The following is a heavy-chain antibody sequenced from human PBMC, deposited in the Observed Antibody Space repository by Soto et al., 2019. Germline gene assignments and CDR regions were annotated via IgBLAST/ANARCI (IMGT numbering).Heavy chain of an antibody. CDR1: GFTFSSYG. CDR3: ARDLVGATSRPDYYFDY. V-gene: IGHV3-33*01. J-gene: IGHJ4*02. CDR2: IWYDGSNK. D-gene: IGHD1-26*01. Sequence: QVQLVESGGGVVQPGRSLRLSCAASGFTFSSYGMHWVRQAPGKGLEWVAVIWYDGSNKYYADSVKGRFTISRDNSKNTLYLQMNSLRAEDTAVYYCARDLVGATSRPDYYFDYWGQGTLVTVSS.